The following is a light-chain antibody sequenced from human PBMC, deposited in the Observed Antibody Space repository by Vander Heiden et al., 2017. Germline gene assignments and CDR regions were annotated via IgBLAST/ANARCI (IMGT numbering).Light chain of an antibody. CDR1: QTVSRS. Sequence: IVMPHSPATLSVSHGKRATLPCRPSQTVSRSLAWYQQKPGQAPRLLIYGASSRATGIPARFSGSGSGTDFTLTISSLQSEDFAVYYCQQYNYWPPLTFGGGTKVEI. V-gene: IGKV3-15*01. J-gene: IGKJ4*01. CDR3: QQYNYWPPLT. CDR2: GAS.